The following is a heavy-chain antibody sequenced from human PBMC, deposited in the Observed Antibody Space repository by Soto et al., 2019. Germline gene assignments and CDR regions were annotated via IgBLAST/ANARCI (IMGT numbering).Heavy chain of an antibody. J-gene: IGHJ4*02. D-gene: IGHD3-3*01. V-gene: IGHV1-8*01. CDR2: MNPNSGNT. CDR3: AISGYDFWSGYSVWRLDY. Sequence: ASVKVSCKASGYTFTSYDINWVRQATGQGLEWMGRMNPNSGNTGYAQKFQGRVTMTRNTSISTAYMELSSLRSEDTAVYYCAISGYDFWSGYSVWRLDYWGQGTLVTVSS. CDR1: GYTFTSYD.